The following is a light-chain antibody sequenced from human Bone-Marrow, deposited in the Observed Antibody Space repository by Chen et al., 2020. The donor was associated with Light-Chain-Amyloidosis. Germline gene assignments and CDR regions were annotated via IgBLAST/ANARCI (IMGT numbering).Light chain of an antibody. Sequence: SYELTQPPSLSVSPVQTARITRPGDDLPTKYAYWYQQKPGQAPVLVIHRDTERPSGISERFSGSSAGTTATLTISGVQAEDEADYHCQAADSSGTYEVIFGGGTKLTVL. V-gene: IGLV3-25*03. CDR2: RDT. J-gene: IGLJ2*01. CDR3: QAADSSGTYEVI. CDR1: DLPTKY.